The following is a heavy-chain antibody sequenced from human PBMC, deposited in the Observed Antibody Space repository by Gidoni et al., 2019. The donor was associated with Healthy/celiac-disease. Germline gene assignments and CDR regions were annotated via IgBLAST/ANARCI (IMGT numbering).Heavy chain of an antibody. CDR3: ARSVGDFWSGHPNDY. CDR1: GFTFSDYY. CDR2: SSTSGITI. Sequence: QLQLVESWGVLVTTGGSLRLACAAPGFTFSDYYISWIRQAPGKGLEWVSYSSTSGITIYYADSVKGRFTISRDNAKNSLYLQMNSLRAEDTAVYYCARSVGDFWSGHPNDYWGQGTLVTVSS. V-gene: IGHV3-11*01. J-gene: IGHJ4*02. D-gene: IGHD3-3*01.